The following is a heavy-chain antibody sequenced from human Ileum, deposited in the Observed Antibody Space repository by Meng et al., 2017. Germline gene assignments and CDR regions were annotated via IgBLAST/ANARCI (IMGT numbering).Heavy chain of an antibody. V-gene: IGHV1-2*06. CDR2: INPKSGIR. J-gene: IGHJ4*02. CDR1: GYTFTDYY. D-gene: IGHD6-13*01. CDR3: SGASSSSYLGY. Sequence: QVQLVQSGAEGKKPGASGKVSWKTSGYTFTDYYIKWLRQAPGQGLEWMGRINPKSGIRHYAQKFQGRVTMTSDTSTSTAYMEVSGLTSDDTAVYYCSGASSSSYLGYWGQGTLVTVSS.